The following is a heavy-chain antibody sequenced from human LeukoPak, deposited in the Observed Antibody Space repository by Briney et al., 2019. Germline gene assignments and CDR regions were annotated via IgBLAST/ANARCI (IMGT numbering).Heavy chain of an antibody. CDR2: ITGNSAYT. J-gene: IGHJ4*02. V-gene: IGHV3-21*01. D-gene: IGHD3-22*01. Sequence: GGSLRLSCAGSGFIFTSFSMNWVRQAPGKGLEWVSSITGNSAYTHYADSVRGRFTISRDNSKNSLYLQLNNLRVEDTALYCCARGDSDYYDTRGYAFEYWGQGTLVAVSS. CDR1: GFIFTSFS. CDR3: ARGDSDYYDTRGYAFEY.